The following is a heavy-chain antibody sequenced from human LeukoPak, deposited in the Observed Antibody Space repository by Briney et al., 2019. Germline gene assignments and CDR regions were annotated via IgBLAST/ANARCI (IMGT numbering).Heavy chain of an antibody. CDR3: ARDSGSSAYFH. Sequence: GGSLRLSCAASGFSFSSYNMNWVRLAPGRGLEWVSSITSSSSYTFYADSVKGRFTISRDNAKNSLYLQMNSLRAEDTAVYYCARDSGSSAYFHWGQGTLVTVSS. CDR2: ITSSSSYT. D-gene: IGHD3-22*01. CDR1: GFSFSSYN. V-gene: IGHV3-21*01. J-gene: IGHJ4*02.